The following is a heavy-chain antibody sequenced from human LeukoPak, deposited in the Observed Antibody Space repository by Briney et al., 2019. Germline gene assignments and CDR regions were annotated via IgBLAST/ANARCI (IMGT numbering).Heavy chain of an antibody. CDR2: ISGSGGST. CDR1: GFTFSSYA. Sequence: GGSLRLSCAASGFTFSSYAMSWVRQAPGKGLEWVSAISGSGGSTYYADSVKGRFTISRDNSKNTLYLQMNSLRAEDTAVYYCAKGYYDILTGYPRRTNWFDPWGQETLVTVSS. J-gene: IGHJ5*02. V-gene: IGHV3-23*01. D-gene: IGHD3-9*01. CDR3: AKGYYDILTGYPRRTNWFDP.